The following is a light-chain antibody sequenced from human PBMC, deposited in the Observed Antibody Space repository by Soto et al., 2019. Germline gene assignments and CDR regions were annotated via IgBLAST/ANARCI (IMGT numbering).Light chain of an antibody. J-gene: IGLJ1*01. CDR1: SSDVGGYNY. CDR2: EVS. V-gene: IGLV2-8*01. CDR3: CSYAGSSTSLDV. Sequence: SALTQPPSASGSPGQSVTISCTGTSSDVGGYNYVSWYQQHPGKAPKLMIYEVSKRPSGVPDRFSGSKSGNTASLTISGLQAEDEADYYCCSYAGSSTSLDVFGTGTKLTVL.